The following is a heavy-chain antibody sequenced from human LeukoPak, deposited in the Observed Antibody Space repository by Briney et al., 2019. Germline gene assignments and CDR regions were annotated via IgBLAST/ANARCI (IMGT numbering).Heavy chain of an antibody. J-gene: IGHJ6*03. V-gene: IGHV4-59*01. Sequence: SETLSLTCTVSGGSISNCYWTWIRQPPGKGLEWIGYISYSGSTKDNPSLKSRVTISIDTSKNQFSLKLSSVTAADTAVYCCARVHYFDSSGYYSSTYYYYMDVWGKGTTVTVSS. CDR2: ISYSGST. CDR3: ARVHYFDSSGYYSSTYYYYMDV. CDR1: GGSISNCY. D-gene: IGHD3-22*01.